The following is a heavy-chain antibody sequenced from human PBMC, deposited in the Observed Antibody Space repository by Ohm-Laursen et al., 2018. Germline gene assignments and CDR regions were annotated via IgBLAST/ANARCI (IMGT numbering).Heavy chain of an antibody. D-gene: IGHD1-1*01. J-gene: IGHJ5*02. CDR3: ARAAWYNGRGWFDP. CDR1: GYTFSTYY. Sequence: ASVKVSCKASGYTFSTYYMHWVRQAPGQGLEWMGIINPISDYRSYAQKFQGRVTMSSDASTNTVYMELSSLRSEDTAVYYCARAAWYNGRGWFDPWGQGTLVTVSS. V-gene: IGHV1-46*01. CDR2: INPISDYR.